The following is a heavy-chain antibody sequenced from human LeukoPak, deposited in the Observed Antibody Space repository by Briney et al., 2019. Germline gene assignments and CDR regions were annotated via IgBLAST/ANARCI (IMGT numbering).Heavy chain of an antibody. Sequence: PGRSLRLSCAASGFTFSSYGMHWVRQAPGKGLEWVAVISYDGSNKYYADSVKGRFTISRDNAKNSLYLQMNSLRAEDSAMYYCARGGDFGVVTDRWGQGTLVTVSS. CDR3: ARGGDFGVVTDR. V-gene: IGHV3-30*03. CDR1: GFTFSSYG. J-gene: IGHJ5*02. CDR2: ISYDGSNK. D-gene: IGHD3-3*01.